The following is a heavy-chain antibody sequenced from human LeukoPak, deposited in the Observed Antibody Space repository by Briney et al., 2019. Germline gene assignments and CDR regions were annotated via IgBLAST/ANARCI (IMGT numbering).Heavy chain of an antibody. V-gene: IGHV3-48*03. D-gene: IGHD2-2*01. CDR2: ISSSGSTI. Sequence: PGGSLRLSCAASGFTFSSYEMNWVRQAPGKGLEWVSYISSSGSTIYYADSVKGRFTISRDNAKNSLYLQMNSLRAEDTAVYYCASTYCSSTSCYANYFDYWGQGTLVTVSS. CDR1: GFTFSSYE. CDR3: ASTYCSSTSCYANYFDY. J-gene: IGHJ4*02.